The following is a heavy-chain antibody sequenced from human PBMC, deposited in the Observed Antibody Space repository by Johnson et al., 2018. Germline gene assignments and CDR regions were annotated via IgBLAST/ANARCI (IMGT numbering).Heavy chain of an antibody. V-gene: IGHV3-9*01. J-gene: IGHJ3*02. Sequence: VQLVESGGGLVQPGRSLRLSCAASGFTFDDYAMHWVRQAPGKGLEWVSGISWNSGSIGYADSVKGRFTISRDNSKNTLYLQMSSLRAEDTAVYYCAKTSLWFGESDAFDIWGQGTMVTVSS. CDR1: GFTFDDYA. CDR2: ISWNSGSI. CDR3: AKTSLWFGESDAFDI. D-gene: IGHD3-10*01.